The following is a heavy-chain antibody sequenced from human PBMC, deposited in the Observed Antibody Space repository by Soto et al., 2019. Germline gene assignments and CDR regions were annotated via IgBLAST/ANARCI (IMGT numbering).Heavy chain of an antibody. CDR2: IIPIFGTA. CDR3: ARQDIVVVVAATDEDYYYGMDV. J-gene: IGHJ6*02. V-gene: IGHV1-69*13. D-gene: IGHD2-15*01. Sequence: SVKVSCKASGGTFSSYAISWVRQAPGQGLEWMGGIIPIFGTANYAQKFQGRVTITADESTSTAYMELSSLRSEDTAVYYCARQDIVVVVAATDEDYYYGMDVWGQGTTVTVSS. CDR1: GGTFSSYA.